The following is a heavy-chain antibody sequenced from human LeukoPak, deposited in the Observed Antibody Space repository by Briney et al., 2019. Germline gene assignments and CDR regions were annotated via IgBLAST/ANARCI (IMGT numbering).Heavy chain of an antibody. Sequence: SETLSLTCTVSGGSISSSIYYWGWIRQPPGKGLEWIGSIYYSGSTYYNPSLKSRVTISVDTSKNQFSLKLSSVTAADTAVYYCASQLAYYYDSSGIDYWGQGTLVTVSS. V-gene: IGHV4-39*01. CDR1: GGSISSSIYY. J-gene: IGHJ4*02. D-gene: IGHD3-22*01. CDR2: IYYSGST. CDR3: ASQLAYYYDSSGIDY.